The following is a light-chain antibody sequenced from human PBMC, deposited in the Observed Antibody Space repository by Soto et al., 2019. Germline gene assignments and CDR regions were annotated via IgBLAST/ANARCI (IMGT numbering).Light chain of an antibody. V-gene: IGKV1-33*01. Sequence: DIQMTESPSSLSASVGDRVTMTFQASQDIIYHLHWYQYKEGEAPQLLIYHASNLESGVPSRFSGSGSGTDFTLTISSLQPQDIATYYCQHFANLPMTFGQGTRLEIK. J-gene: IGKJ5*01. CDR1: QDIIYH. CDR3: QHFANLPMT. CDR2: HAS.